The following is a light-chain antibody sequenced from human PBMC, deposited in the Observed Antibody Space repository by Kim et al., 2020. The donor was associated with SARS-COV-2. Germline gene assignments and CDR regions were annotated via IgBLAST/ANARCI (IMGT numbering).Light chain of an antibody. CDR1: QSLSSN. CDR3: QQYNYWPPWT. CDR2: GAS. Sequence: EIVLTQSPATLSVSPGDRATLSCRASQSLSSNLAWFQHQPGQAPRLLIFGASTRATGIPARFSGSGSGTEFTLTISSLQSEDFAVYYCQQYNYWPPWTFGQGTKVDIK. V-gene: IGKV3-15*01. J-gene: IGKJ1*01.